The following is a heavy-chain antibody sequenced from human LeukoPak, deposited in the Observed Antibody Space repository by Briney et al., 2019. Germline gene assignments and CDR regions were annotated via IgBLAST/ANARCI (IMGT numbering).Heavy chain of an antibody. CDR3: AKDSGRRLFITMVRSTLPSWFDP. J-gene: IGHJ5*02. Sequence: GGSLRLSCAASGFIFRNYGMNWVRQAPGKGLEWVSGIYTNGNTRYADSVRGRYTISRDNSKNTLYLQMNSLRAEDTAVYYCAKDSGRRLFITMVRSTLPSWFDPWGQGTLVTVSS. CDR1: GFIFRNYG. CDR2: IYTNGNT. V-gene: IGHV3-23*05. D-gene: IGHD3-10*01.